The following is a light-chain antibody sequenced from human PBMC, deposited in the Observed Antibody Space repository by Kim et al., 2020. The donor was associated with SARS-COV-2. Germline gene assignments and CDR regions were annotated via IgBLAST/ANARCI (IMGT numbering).Light chain of an antibody. Sequence: DVELTQSPASLSASVGDRVTITCRASQGVSKYLAWYQQKPGKVPRLLIYAASTWQSGVPARFSGSGSGTDFTLTISSLQPEDVAIYYCQQYNNAPCTFGQGTKVDIK. CDR2: AAS. V-gene: IGKV1-27*01. CDR1: QGVSKY. J-gene: IGKJ1*01. CDR3: QQYNNAPCT.